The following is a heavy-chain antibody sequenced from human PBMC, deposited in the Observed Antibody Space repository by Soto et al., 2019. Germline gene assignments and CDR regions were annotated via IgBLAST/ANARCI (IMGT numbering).Heavy chain of an antibody. Sequence: AGGSLRLSCAASGFTFSSYWMSWVRQAPGKGLEWVANIKQDGSEKYYVDSVKGRSTISRDNAKNSLYLQMNSLRAEDAAVYYCARKHNIRGDYYYGMDVWGQGTTVTVSS. CDR2: IKQDGSEK. V-gene: IGHV3-7*03. J-gene: IGHJ6*02. CDR1: GFTFSSYW. CDR3: ARKHNIRGDYYYGMDV. D-gene: IGHD2-2*02.